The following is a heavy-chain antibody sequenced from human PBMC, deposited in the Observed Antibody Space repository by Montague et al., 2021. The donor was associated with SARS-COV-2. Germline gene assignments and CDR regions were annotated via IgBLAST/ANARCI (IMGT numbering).Heavy chain of an antibody. Sequence: TLSLTCTVSGGSISSGSYYWSWIRQPAGKGLEWIGRIYTSGSTNYNPSLKSRVTISVDTSRNQFSLKLSSVTAADTAVYYCAREVRVMGDAFWSGYSESWFDPWGQGTLVTVSS. CDR2: IYTSGST. CDR3: AREVRVMGDAFWSGYSESWFDP. J-gene: IGHJ5*02. D-gene: IGHD3-3*01. CDR1: GGSISSGSYY. V-gene: IGHV4-61*02.